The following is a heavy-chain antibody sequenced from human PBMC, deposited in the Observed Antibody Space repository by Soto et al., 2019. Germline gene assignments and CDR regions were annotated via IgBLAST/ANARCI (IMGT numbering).Heavy chain of an antibody. J-gene: IGHJ3*02. CDR2: IIPIFGTA. V-gene: IGHV1-69*01. Sequence: PVKVSCEASGGTFSSRARSWVRQAPCPWLEWMGGIIPIFGTANYAQKFQGRVTITADESTSTAYMELRSLKSDDTAVYYCARANTIFGVVSLGPFDSWGPGTM. D-gene: IGHD3-3*01. CDR3: ARANTIFGVVSLGPFDS. CDR1: GGTFSSRA.